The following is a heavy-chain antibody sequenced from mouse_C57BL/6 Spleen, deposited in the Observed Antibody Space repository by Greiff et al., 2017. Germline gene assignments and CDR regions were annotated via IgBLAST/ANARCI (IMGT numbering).Heavy chain of an antibody. J-gene: IGHJ2*01. D-gene: IGHD6-1*01. V-gene: IGHV1-82*01. CDR2: IYPGDGDT. CDR3: AREGQLDYDY. Sequence: QVQLKESGPELVQPGASVKLSCKASGYAFSSYWMNWVNQRPGKGLEWIGRIYPGDGDTNYNEKFKGKATLTADKSSNTAYMRLRNLTSEDSAVYCCAREGQLDYDYWGQGTTLTVSS. CDR1: GYAFSSYW.